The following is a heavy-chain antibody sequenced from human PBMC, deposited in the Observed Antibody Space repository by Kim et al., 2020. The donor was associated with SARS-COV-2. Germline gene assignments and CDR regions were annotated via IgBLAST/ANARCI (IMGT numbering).Heavy chain of an antibody. J-gene: IGHJ2*01. Sequence: YYTPSLKGRVPISVDTAKKQFSRGLSSVTAADAAVYYCARHLRNWYFDLWGRGTLVTVSS. V-gene: IGHV4-39*01. CDR3: ARHLRNWYFDL.